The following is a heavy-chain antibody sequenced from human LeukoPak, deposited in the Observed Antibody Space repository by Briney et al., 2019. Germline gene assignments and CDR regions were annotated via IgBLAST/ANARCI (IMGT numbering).Heavy chain of an antibody. V-gene: IGHV1-2*02. CDR2: INPNSGGT. CDR1: GYTFTGYY. J-gene: IGHJ5*02. D-gene: IGHD2-15*01. CDR3: ARIPVIAANLGWFDP. Sequence: ASVKVSCKASGYTFTGYYMHWVRQAPGQGPEWMGWINPNSGGTNYAQKFQGRVTMTTDTSISTGYMELSSLRFDETAVYYCARIPVIAANLGWFDPWGQGTLVTVSS.